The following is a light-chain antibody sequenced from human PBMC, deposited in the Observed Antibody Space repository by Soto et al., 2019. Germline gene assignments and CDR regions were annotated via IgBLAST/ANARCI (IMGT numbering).Light chain of an antibody. CDR2: VAS. CDR3: QPYGSSRT. J-gene: IGKJ1*01. Sequence: EIVLTQSPGTLSLSPGERATLSCRASQSVSSSYLAWYQQKPGQAPRLLIYVASSRDTGIPDRFSGSGSGTDFTLTISRLEPEDFAVYYCQPYGSSRTFGQGNKVEIK. CDR1: QSVSSSY. V-gene: IGKV3-20*01.